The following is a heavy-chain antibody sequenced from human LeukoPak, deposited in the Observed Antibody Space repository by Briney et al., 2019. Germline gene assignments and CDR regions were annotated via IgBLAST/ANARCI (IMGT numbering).Heavy chain of an antibody. Sequence: GGSLRLSCAASGFTFSNAWMSWVRQAPGKGLEWVSAISGSGGSTYYADSVKGRFTISRDNSKNTLYLQMNSLRAEDTAVYYCAKGAVPAAINWFDPWGQGTLVTVSS. D-gene: IGHD2-2*02. CDR3: AKGAVPAAINWFDP. V-gene: IGHV3-23*01. CDR2: ISGSGGST. CDR1: GFTFSNAW. J-gene: IGHJ5*02.